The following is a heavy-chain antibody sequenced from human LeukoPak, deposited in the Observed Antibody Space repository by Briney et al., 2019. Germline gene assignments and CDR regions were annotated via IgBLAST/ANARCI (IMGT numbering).Heavy chain of an antibody. J-gene: IGHJ5*02. V-gene: IGHV4-59*08. CDR2: IYYSGST. CDR1: GGSISSYY. D-gene: IGHD3-9*01. CDR3: ARHVPYYDILTGYSNWFDP. Sequence: SSETLSLTCTVSGGSISSYYWSWIRQPPGKGLEWIEYIYYSGSTNYNPSLKSRVTISVDTSKNQFSLKLSSVTAADTAVYYCARHVPYYDILTGYSNWFDPWGQGTLVTVSS.